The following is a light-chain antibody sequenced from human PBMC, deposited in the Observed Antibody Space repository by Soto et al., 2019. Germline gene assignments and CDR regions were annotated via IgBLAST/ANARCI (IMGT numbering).Light chain of an antibody. J-gene: IGKJ4*01. Sequence: EIVLTQSPATLSLSPGERATVSCRASQNVYFYLAWYQQKPGQAPRLLIYDASNSATGIPTRFSGSGSGTDFTLTISSLEPEAFAVYYCQQRTDWRLTFGGGTKVEVK. CDR1: QNVYFY. CDR3: QQRTDWRLT. CDR2: DAS. V-gene: IGKV3-11*01.